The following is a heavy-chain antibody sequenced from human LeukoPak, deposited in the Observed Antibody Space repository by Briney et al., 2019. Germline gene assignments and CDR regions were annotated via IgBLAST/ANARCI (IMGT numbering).Heavy chain of an antibody. J-gene: IGHJ4*02. CDR2: IYYSGST. V-gene: IGHV4-31*03. D-gene: IGHD6-13*01. CDR1: GGSISSGGYY. Sequence: SETLSLTCTVSGGSISSGGYYWSWIRQHPGKGLEWIGYIYYSGSTYYNPSLKSRVTISVDTSKNQFSLKLSSVTAADTAVYYCARDVIAAAGIDYWGRGTLVTVSS. CDR3: ARDVIAAAGIDY.